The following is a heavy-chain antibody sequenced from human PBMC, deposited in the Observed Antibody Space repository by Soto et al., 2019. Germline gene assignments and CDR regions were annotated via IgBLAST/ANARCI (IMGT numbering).Heavy chain of an antibody. Sequence: QVQLVQSGAEVKKPGASVKVSCKASGYTFTSYDINWVRQATGQGLEWIGWMNPNSGNTGYAQKFQGRVTMTRNTSISTDYMELSSLRSEDTAVYYCARGMRVTFGGVIAPSYYFDYWGQGTLVTVSS. D-gene: IGHD3-16*02. V-gene: IGHV1-8*01. CDR1: GYTFTSYD. CDR2: MNPNSGNT. J-gene: IGHJ4*02. CDR3: ARGMRVTFGGVIAPSYYFDY.